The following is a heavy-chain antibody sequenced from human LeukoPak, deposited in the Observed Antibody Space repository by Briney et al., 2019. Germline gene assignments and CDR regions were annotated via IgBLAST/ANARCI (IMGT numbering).Heavy chain of an antibody. CDR3: ARASYLGYGGYPGY. J-gene: IGHJ4*02. CDR1: GFTFSSYA. D-gene: IGHD4-23*01. CDR2: ISGSGGST. Sequence: PGGSLRLSCAASGFTFSSYAMSWVRQAPGKGLEWVSAISGSGGSTYYADSVKGRFTISRDNSKNTLYLQMNSLRAEDTAVYYCARASYLGYGGYPGYWGQGTLVTVSS. V-gene: IGHV3-23*01.